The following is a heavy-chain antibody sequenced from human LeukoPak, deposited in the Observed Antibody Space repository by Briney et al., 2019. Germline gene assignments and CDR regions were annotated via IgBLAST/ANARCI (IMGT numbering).Heavy chain of an antibody. V-gene: IGHV3-48*03. CDR3: ARGDFYYGGSFDY. CDR2: IRSTSNTI. J-gene: IGHJ4*02. CDR1: GFAFSSYE. Sequence: PGGSLRLSCAASGFAFSSYEMNWVRQAPGKGLEWVSYIRSTSNTIYYADSVKGRFTISRDNAKNSLYLQMNSLRAEDTAVYYCARGDFYYGGSFDYWGQGTLVTVSS. D-gene: IGHD4-23*01.